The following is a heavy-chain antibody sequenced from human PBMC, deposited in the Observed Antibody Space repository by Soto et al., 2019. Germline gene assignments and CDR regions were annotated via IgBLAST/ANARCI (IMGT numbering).Heavy chain of an antibody. V-gene: IGHV1-69*04. Sequence: QVQLVQSGAEVKRPGSSVKVSCKASGDTFSFYSISWVRQAPGLGLEWMGRVNPILSMSNYAQRFHGRVTMTADKSTRTAYMELSGLRSEDTAMYYCATSYGSGYRAFDYWGQGALVTVSS. D-gene: IGHD3-10*01. J-gene: IGHJ4*02. CDR1: GDTFSFYS. CDR2: VNPILSMS. CDR3: ATSYGSGYRAFDY.